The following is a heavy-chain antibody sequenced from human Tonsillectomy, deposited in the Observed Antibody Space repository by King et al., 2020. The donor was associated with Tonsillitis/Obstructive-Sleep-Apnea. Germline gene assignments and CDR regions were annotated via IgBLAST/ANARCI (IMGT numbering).Heavy chain of an antibody. Sequence: QVQLPQWGAGLLKPSETLSLTCGVYGGSFNGYYWSWIRQSPGKGLEWIGEINDSGSTNYNPSLKSRVTISLDASKNQFSLKLSSVTAADTALYFCARLRDFWSGYFYTYYFDYWGQGALVTVSS. CDR1: GGSFNGYY. CDR2: INDSGST. J-gene: IGHJ4*02. D-gene: IGHD3-3*01. V-gene: IGHV4-34*01. CDR3: ARLRDFWSGYFYTYYFDY.